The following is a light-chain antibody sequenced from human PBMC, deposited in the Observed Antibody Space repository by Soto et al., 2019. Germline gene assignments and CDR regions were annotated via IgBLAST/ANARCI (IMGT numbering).Light chain of an antibody. Sequence: EIVLTQSPGTLSLSPGERATLSCRASQSVSSSYFAWYQHKPGQALRLLIYAASSRATGIPHRFSGSGSGTDFTLTISTLEPEDFAVYYCQQYGISPRTFGQGTKVEIK. J-gene: IGKJ1*01. V-gene: IGKV3-20*01. CDR3: QQYGISPRT. CDR2: AAS. CDR1: QSVSSSY.